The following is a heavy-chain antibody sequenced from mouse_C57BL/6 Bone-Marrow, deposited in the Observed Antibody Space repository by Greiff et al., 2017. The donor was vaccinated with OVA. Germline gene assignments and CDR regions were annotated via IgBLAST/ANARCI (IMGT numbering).Heavy chain of an antibody. J-gene: IGHJ2*01. V-gene: IGHV1-82*01. CDR2: IYPGDGDT. Sequence: QVQLKQSGPELVKPGASVKISCKASGYAFSSSWMNWVKQRPGKGLEWIGRIYPGDGDTNYNGKFKGKATLTADKSSSTAYMQLSSLTSEDSAVYFCARYTGYYFDYWGQGTTLKVSS. CDR1: GYAFSSSW. CDR3: ARYTGYYFDY. D-gene: IGHD1-1*01.